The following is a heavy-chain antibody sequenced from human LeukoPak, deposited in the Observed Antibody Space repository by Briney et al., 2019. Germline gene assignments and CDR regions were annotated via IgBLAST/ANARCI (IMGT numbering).Heavy chain of an antibody. D-gene: IGHD6-19*01. CDR2: IYHSGST. V-gene: IGHV4-38-2*02. Sequence: SETLSLTCTVSGYSISSGYYWGWIRQPPGKGLEWIGSIYHSGSTYYNPSLKSRVTISVDTSKNQFSLKLSSVTAADTAVYYCAKPLYNSGWYGGGDYWGQGVLVTVSS. CDR1: GYSISSGYY. CDR3: AKPLYNSGWYGGGDY. J-gene: IGHJ4*02.